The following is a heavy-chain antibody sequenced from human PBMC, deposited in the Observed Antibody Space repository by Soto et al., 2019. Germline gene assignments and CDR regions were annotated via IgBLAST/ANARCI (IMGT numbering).Heavy chain of an antibody. D-gene: IGHD6-13*01. CDR2: VYYTGTT. Sequence: ATLALTCAVYGWSFIGSYWSWIRQPPGKGLEWIGSVYYTGTTDYNPSLKSRVTISVDTSKTQFSLNLRSVTAADTAVYYCARDLAAVPRAFDYWGRGTLVNVSS. V-gene: IGHV4-59*01. CDR1: GWSFIGSY. J-gene: IGHJ4*02. CDR3: ARDLAAVPRAFDY.